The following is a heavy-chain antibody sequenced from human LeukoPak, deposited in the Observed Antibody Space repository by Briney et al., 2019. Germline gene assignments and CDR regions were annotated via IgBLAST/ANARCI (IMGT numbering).Heavy chain of an antibody. CDR2: ISGSGGST. V-gene: IGHV3-23*01. D-gene: IGHD2-2*01. Sequence: GGSLRLSCAVAGFTFSSYAMSWVRQAPGKGLEWVSAISGSGGSTYHADSVKGRFTISRDNSKNTLYLQMNSLRAEDTAVYYCAKGRPLSKPAAIGYYFDYWGQGTLVTVSS. CDR1: GFTFSSYA. J-gene: IGHJ4*02. CDR3: AKGRPLSKPAAIGYYFDY.